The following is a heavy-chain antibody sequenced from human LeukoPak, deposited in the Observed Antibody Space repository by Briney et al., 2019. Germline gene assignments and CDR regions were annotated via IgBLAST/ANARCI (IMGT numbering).Heavy chain of an antibody. J-gene: IGHJ6*02. V-gene: IGHV3-23*01. Sequence: GGSLRLSCAASGFTFSSYAMSWVRQAPGKGLEWVSAISGSGGSTYYADSVKGRSTISRDNSKNTLYLQMNSLRAEDTAVYYCAKDSFFLGYCSSTSCPRTQNKYGMDVWGQGTTVTVSS. CDR1: GFTFSSYA. D-gene: IGHD2-2*01. CDR2: ISGSGGST. CDR3: AKDSFFLGYCSSTSCPRTQNKYGMDV.